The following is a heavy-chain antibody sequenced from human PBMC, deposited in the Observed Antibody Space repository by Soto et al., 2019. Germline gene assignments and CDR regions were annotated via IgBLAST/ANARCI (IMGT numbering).Heavy chain of an antibody. CDR3: ARGYDFWSGYYTGIFWFDP. Sequence: QVQLHESGPGLVKPSQTLSLTCTVSGGSISSGGYYWSWIRQHPGKGLEWIGYIYYSGSTYYNPSLKSRVTISVDTSKNQFSLKLSSVTAADTAVYYCARGYDFWSGYYTGIFWFDPWGQGTLVTVSS. V-gene: IGHV4-31*03. J-gene: IGHJ5*02. D-gene: IGHD3-3*01. CDR2: IYYSGST. CDR1: GGSISSGGYY.